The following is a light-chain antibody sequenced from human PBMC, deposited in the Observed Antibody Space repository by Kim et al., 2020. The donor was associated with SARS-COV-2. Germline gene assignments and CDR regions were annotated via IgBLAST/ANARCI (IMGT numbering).Light chain of an antibody. V-gene: IGLV3-19*01. J-gene: IGLJ2*01. CDR3: NSRDRNADHFP. Sequence: SSELTQDPAVSVALGQTVRITCQGDSLRSFHASWYQQKPGQAPVLVIYGKNNRPSGIPDRFSGSSSGNTASLPITGSQAEDAADYYCNSRDRNADHFPFG. CDR2: GKN. CDR1: SLRSFH.